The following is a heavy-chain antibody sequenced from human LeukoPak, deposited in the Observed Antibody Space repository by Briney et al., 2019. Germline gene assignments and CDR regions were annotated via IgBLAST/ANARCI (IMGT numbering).Heavy chain of an antibody. V-gene: IGHV3-74*01. Sequence: GGSLRLSCAASGFTFSSYWMHWVRQAPGKGLVWVSRIDGDGTTANYAESVKGRFTISRDNANNTLYLQINSLSAEDTAVYYCYVHHYYYYMDVWGKGTTVTVSS. CDR2: IDGDGTTA. J-gene: IGHJ6*03. CDR3: YVHHYYYYMDV. D-gene: IGHD3-16*01. CDR1: GFTFSSYW.